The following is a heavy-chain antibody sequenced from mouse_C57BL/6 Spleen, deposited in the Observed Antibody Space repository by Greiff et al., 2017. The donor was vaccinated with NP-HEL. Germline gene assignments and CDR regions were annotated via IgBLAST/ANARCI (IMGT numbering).Heavy chain of an antibody. V-gene: IGHV1-62-2*01. D-gene: IGHD1-1*01. CDR1: GYTFTEYT. J-gene: IGHJ1*03. Sequence: QVQLKQSGAELVKPGASVKLSCKASGYTFTEYTIHWVKQRSGQGLEWIGWFYPGSGSIKYNEKFKDKATLTADKSSSTVYMELSRLTSEDSAVYVCARHEEGGSSFLYWYFDVWGTGTTVTVSS. CDR2: FYPGSGSI. CDR3: ARHEEGGSSFLYWYFDV.